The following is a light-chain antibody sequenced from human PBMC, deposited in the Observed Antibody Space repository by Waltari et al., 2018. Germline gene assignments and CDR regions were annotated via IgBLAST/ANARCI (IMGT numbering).Light chain of an antibody. J-gene: IGKJ2*01. V-gene: IGKV3-15*01. CDR1: QTVSST. Sequence: EIVMTPSPATLSVSPGDSAKLSCRASQTVSSTLAWYQQKPGQAPRLLIYGASTRATGIPARFSGSGSGTDFTLTISSLQSEDFAVYYCQQCNNWPYTFGQGTRMEIK. CDR2: GAS. CDR3: QQCNNWPYT.